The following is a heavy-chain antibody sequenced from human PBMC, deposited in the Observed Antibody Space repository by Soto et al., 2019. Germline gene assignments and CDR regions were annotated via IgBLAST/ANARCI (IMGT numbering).Heavy chain of an antibody. V-gene: IGHV3-74*01. D-gene: IGHD2-2*01. CDR3: VREFSIKDSSSTSCDVFDI. CDR1: GFTFSSSW. CDR2: IKSDGSRT. J-gene: IGHJ3*02. Sequence: GGSLRLSCAASGFTFSSSWMHWVRQAPGKGLVWVSRIKSDGSRTSYADSVKGRFTISRDNAKNTLYLQMNSLGAEDTALYYCVREFSIKDSSSTSCDVFDIWGQGTMVTVSS.